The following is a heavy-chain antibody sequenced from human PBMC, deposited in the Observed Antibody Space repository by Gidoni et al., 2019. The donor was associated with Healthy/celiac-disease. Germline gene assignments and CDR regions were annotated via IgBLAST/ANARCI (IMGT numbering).Heavy chain of an antibody. CDR3: ARHAIDFWSGAIDY. CDR2: IYPGDSDT. Sequence: EVQLVQSGAEVKKPGESPKISCKGSGDSCTSYWIGWVRQMPGKVLEWMGIIYPGDSDTRYSPSVQCQVTISADKSISTAYLQWSSLKASDTAMYYCARHAIDFWSGAIDYWGQGTLVTVSS. D-gene: IGHD3-3*01. CDR1: GDSCTSYW. J-gene: IGHJ4*02. V-gene: IGHV5-51*01.